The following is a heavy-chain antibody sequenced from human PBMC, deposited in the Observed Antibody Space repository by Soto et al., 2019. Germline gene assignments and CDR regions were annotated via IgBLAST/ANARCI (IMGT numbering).Heavy chain of an antibody. CDR2: IIPIFGTP. V-gene: IGHV1-69*18. CDR3: ARDSGLWGSTGWKRENLFDS. D-gene: IGHD3-16*01. J-gene: IGHJ3*02. Sequence: QVQLAQSGAEVKRPGSSVKVSCKTSGGNFNTYPISCVRQAPGQSLQWMGKIIPIFGTPDYAQKFQGRVTINAGDSTPTVYMELRRRKSEDSAVYDSARDSGLWGSTGWKRENLFDSWGQGTMVTVSS. CDR1: GGNFNTYP.